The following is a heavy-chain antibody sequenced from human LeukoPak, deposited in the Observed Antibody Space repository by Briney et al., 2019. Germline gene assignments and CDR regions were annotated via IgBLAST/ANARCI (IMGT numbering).Heavy chain of an antibody. Sequence: PGGSLRLSCAASGFTFSSYWMSWVRQAPGKGLEWVANIKQDGSEKYYVDSVKGRFTISRDNAKNSLYLQMNSLRAEDTAVYYCARGVRYYGSGSIIDYWGQGTLVTVSS. V-gene: IGHV3-7*01. J-gene: IGHJ4*02. CDR1: GFTFSSYW. D-gene: IGHD3-10*01. CDR3: ARGVRYYGSGSIIDY. CDR2: IKQDGSEK.